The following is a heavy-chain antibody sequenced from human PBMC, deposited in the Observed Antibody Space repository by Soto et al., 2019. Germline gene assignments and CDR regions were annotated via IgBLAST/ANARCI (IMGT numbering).Heavy chain of an antibody. D-gene: IGHD4-17*01. V-gene: IGHV3-30-3*01. J-gene: IGHJ4*02. CDR2: ISYDGSNK. Sequence: QVQLVESGGGVVQPGRSLRLSCAASGFTFSSYAMHWVRQAPGKGLEWVAVISYDGSNKYYADSVKGRFTISRDNSKNTLYLQMNSLRAEDTAVYYCAREPPVYGDYGTACFDYWGQGTLVTVSS. CDR3: AREPPVYGDYGTACFDY. CDR1: GFTFSSYA.